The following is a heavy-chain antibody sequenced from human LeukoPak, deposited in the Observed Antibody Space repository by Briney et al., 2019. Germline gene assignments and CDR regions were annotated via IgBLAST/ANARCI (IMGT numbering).Heavy chain of an antibody. Sequence: GGSLRLSCAASGFSLSSYSMNWIRQAPGKGLEWVSSISTDNSYRHYADSVKGRFTISRDNPKNSLYLQMNTLRAEDTAVYYCARAAGIVATTPLDYWGQGTLVTVSS. D-gene: IGHD5-12*01. CDR1: GFSLSSYS. V-gene: IGHV3-21*06. CDR3: ARAAGIVATTPLDY. J-gene: IGHJ4*02. CDR2: ISTDNSYR.